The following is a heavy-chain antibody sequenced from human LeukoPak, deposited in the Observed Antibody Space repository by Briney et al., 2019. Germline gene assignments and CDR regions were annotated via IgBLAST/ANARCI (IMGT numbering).Heavy chain of an antibody. CDR1: GFTFSSYW. D-gene: IGHD1-14*01. J-gene: IGHJ6*02. CDR2: INNDGSST. CDR3: ATGQGHGRDV. Sequence: AGGSLRPTCAASGFTFSSYWMHWVRHAPGNGLVWVSRINNDGSSTSYADSVKGRFTISRDNAKNTLYLQVNSLRAEDTAVYYCATGQGHGRDVWGQGTTVTVSS. V-gene: IGHV3-74*01.